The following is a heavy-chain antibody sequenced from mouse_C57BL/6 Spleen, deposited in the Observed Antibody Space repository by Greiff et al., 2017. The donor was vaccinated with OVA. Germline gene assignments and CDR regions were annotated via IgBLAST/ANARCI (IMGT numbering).Heavy chain of an antibody. CDR3: ARNVYGSSYDYAMDY. CDR1: GFTFSDYG. V-gene: IGHV5-17*01. Sequence: EVMLVESGGGLVKPGGSLTLSCAASGFTFSDYGMHWVRQAPEKGLEWVAYISSGSSTIYYADTVKGRFTISRDNAKNTLFLQMTSLRSEDTAMYYCARNVYGSSYDYAMDYWGQGTSVTVSS. J-gene: IGHJ4*01. D-gene: IGHD1-1*01. CDR2: ISSGSSTI.